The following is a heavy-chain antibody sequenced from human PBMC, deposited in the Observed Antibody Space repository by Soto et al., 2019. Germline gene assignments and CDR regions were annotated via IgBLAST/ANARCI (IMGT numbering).Heavy chain of an antibody. J-gene: IGHJ4*02. CDR3: ARRASRHFDY. V-gene: IGHV1-3*04. CDR1: GYTFNLHA. CDR2: INTGNGNT. Sequence: QAHLVQSGAEVKKPGDSVKVSCEASGYTFNLHAIHWVRQAPGQRLEWMGYINTGNGNTKYSENVQDRITITRDTSATTAYMELRSLRFEDTAVYYWARRASRHFDYWGQGTLVTVSS. D-gene: IGHD6-13*01.